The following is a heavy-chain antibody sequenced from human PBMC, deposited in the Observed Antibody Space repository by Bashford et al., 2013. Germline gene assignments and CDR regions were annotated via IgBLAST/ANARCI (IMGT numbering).Heavy chain of an antibody. CDR3: TADLPELPCSGIDY. Sequence: SGGSLRLSCAASGFTFSHAWMTWVRQAPGKGLEWIGRIRSGGTTEYTAPVKGRFTISRDDSKNTLYLQMNSLKTEDTAVYYCTADLPELPCSGIDYWGQGTLVTVSS. J-gene: IGHJ4*02. CDR1: GFTFSHAW. CDR2: IRSGGTT. D-gene: IGHD2-15*01. V-gene: IGHV3-15*01.